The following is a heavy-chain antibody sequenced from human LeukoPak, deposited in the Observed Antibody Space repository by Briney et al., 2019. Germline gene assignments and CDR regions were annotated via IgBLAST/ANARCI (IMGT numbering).Heavy chain of an antibody. Sequence: SEALSLTCIVSGDSITSYYWTWIRQPPGKGLEWIGFVSYSGNTNYNPSLKSRVTISLDTSRNQFSLKLNSVTAADTAVYYCARGVGSGYTDDWGQGTLVTVFS. CDR1: GDSITSYY. D-gene: IGHD3-22*01. CDR2: VSYSGNT. CDR3: ARGVGSGYTDD. J-gene: IGHJ4*02. V-gene: IGHV4-59*01.